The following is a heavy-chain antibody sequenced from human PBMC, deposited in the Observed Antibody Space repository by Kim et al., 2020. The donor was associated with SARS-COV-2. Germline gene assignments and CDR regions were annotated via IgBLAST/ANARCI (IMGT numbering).Heavy chain of an antibody. CDR2: ISGTGGST. V-gene: IGHV3-23*01. J-gene: IGHJ4*02. Sequence: GGSLRLSCAVSGFTFNDYGMSWVRQAPGKGLEWVSSISGTGGSTNYADSVKGRFTISRDNSKNILYLQMNSLKAEDAAVYYCAKDRDQTRLFWGGGPMSDYWGQGTLVTVSS. CDR1: GFTFNDYG. CDR3: AKDRDQTRLFWGGGPMSDY. D-gene: IGHD3-16*01.